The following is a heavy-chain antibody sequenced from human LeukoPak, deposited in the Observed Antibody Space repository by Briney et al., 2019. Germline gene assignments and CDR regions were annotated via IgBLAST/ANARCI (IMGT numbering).Heavy chain of an antibody. CDR3: ARAFTAGGADYFDY. CDR1: GGSISSYY. D-gene: IGHD2-8*02. Sequence: PSETLSLTCTVSGGSISSYYWSWIRQPAGKGLEWIGRIYPTGSTNYNPSLKSRLTMSVDTSKNQFSLKLSSVTAADTAVYYCARAFTAGGADYFDYWGQGTLVTVSS. CDR2: IYPTGST. V-gene: IGHV4-4*07. J-gene: IGHJ4*02.